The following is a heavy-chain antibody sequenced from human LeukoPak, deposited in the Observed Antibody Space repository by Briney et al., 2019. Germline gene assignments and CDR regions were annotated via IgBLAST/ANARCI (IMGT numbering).Heavy chain of an antibody. CDR2: IYHSGST. J-gene: IGHJ6*03. CDR3: ARVNSNYGWYYYYMDV. CDR1: GYSISSGYY. D-gene: IGHD4-11*01. Sequence: SETLSLTCTVSGYSISSGYYWSWIRQPPGKGLEWIGRIYHSGSTYYNPSLKSRVTISVDTSKNQFSLKLSSVTAADTAVYYCARVNSNYGWYYYYMDVWGKGTTVTVSS. V-gene: IGHV4-38-2*02.